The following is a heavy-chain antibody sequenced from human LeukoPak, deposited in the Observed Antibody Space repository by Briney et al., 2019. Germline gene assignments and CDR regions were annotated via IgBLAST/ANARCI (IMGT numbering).Heavy chain of an antibody. CDR2: IYDNGST. CDR1: GGSFSGYY. D-gene: IGHD6-13*01. V-gene: IGHV4-34*01. Sequence: SSETLSLTCAVYGGSFSGYYWSWVRQPPGKGMEWDGEIYDNGSTNYNPSLKSRVTISVYKSKNQFPLRLSSVTAADTAVYYCASPRAERSTWYAVDYWGQGTLVTVSA. J-gene: IGHJ4*02. CDR3: ASPRAERSTWYAVDY.